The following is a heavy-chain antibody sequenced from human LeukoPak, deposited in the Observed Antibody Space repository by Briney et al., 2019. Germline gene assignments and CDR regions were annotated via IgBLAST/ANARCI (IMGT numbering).Heavy chain of an antibody. D-gene: IGHD2-15*01. CDR1: GGSISSYY. CDR3: AREVGYCSGGSCYSYFDY. CDR2: IYYSGST. V-gene: IGHV4-59*01. J-gene: IGHJ4*02. Sequence: PSETLSLTCTVSGGSISSYYWSWIRQPPGKGLEWIGYIYYSGSTNYNASLTNRVTISVDTSKNQISLKLSSVTAAGTAVYYCAREVGYCSGGSCYSYFDYWGQGTLVTVSS.